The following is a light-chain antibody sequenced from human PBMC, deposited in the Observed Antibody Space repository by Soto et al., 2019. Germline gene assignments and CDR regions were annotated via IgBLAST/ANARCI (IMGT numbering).Light chain of an antibody. V-gene: IGKV3-15*01. CDR3: QQYNNWPFS. Sequence: EIVMTQSPATLSVSPGERATLSCRAGQGVTTNFAWYQQKSGQSPRLLIYDVSIRATGVPARFSATGSETDFTLTICCLQSEDSAVYSCQQYNNWPFSVGQGTRLESK. CDR1: QGVTTN. J-gene: IGKJ5*01. CDR2: DVS.